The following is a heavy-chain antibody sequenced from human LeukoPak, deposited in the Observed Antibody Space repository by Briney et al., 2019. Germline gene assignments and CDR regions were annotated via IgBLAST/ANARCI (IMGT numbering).Heavy chain of an antibody. D-gene: IGHD3-22*01. CDR3: ARSKPSSSGYYWYFDL. CDR2: INHSGST. V-gene: IGHV4-34*01. CDR1: GGSFSGYY. Sequence: SETLSLTCAVYGGSFSGYYWSWIRQPPGKGLEWIGEINHSGSTNYNPSLKSRVTISVDTSKNQFSLKLSSVTAADTAVYYCARSKPSSSGYYWYFDLWGRGTLVTVSS. J-gene: IGHJ2*01.